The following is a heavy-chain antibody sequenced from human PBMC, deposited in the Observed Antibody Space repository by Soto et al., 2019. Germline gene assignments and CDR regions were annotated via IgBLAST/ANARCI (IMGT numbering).Heavy chain of an antibody. V-gene: IGHV3-53*01. J-gene: IGHJ4*02. D-gene: IGHD3-22*01. CDR3: ARVEIDSSGYYSDY. CDR1: GFTVSSNY. CDR2: IYSGGST. Sequence: EVQLVESGGGLIQPGGSLRLSCAASGFTVSSNYMSWVRQAPGKGLEWVSVIYSGGSTYYADSVKGRFTISRDNSKNTLYVQMNSLRAEDTAVYYCARVEIDSSGYYSDYWGQGTLVTVSS.